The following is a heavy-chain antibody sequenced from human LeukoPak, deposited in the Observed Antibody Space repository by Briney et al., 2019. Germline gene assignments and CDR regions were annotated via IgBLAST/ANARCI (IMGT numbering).Heavy chain of an antibody. CDR2: ISASSTFI. D-gene: IGHD2-2*01. CDR3: ARERACGSSSCVAYYFDS. V-gene: IGHV3-21*01. CDR1: GVTFSNDG. Sequence: PGGSLRLSCAASGVTFSNDGMDWVRQAPGQGLEWVSSISASSTFIWYAASVKGRFTISRDNAKSSLYLQMDSLRAEDTAVYYCARERACGSSSCVAYYFDSWGQGTLVTVSS. J-gene: IGHJ4*02.